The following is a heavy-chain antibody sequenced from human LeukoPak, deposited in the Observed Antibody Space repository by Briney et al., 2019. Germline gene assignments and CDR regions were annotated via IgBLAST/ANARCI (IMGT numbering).Heavy chain of an antibody. V-gene: IGHV4-39*01. J-gene: IGHJ5*02. Sequence: TSETLSLTCTVSGGSISSSSYYWGWIRQPPGNGLEWIGSIYYSGSTYYNPSLKSRVTISVDTSKNQFSLKLSSVTAADTAVYYCARRGLTLTEASDPWGQGTLVTVSS. CDR3: ARRGLTLTEASDP. D-gene: IGHD3-9*01. CDR2: IYYSGST. CDR1: GGSISSSSYY.